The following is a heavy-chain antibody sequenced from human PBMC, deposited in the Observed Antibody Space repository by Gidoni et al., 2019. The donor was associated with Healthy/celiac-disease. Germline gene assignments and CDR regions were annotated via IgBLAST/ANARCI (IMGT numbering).Heavy chain of an antibody. CDR3: ARHRGYSSSWYWGYYFDF. J-gene: IGHJ4*02. V-gene: IGHV4-39*01. CDR2: IYYSGST. Sequence: QLQLQDSGPGLVKPSETLSLTCTVAGGSTSSSTYYWGWIRQPPGKGLEWSGSIYYSGSTDYNPSLKSRVTISVDTSKNQFSLKRSSVTAAETAVYYCARHRGYSSSWYWGYYFDFWGQGTLVTVSS. D-gene: IGHD6-13*01. CDR1: GGSTSSSTYY.